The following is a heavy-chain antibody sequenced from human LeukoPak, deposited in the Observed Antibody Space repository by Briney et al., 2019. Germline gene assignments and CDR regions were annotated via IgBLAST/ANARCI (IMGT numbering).Heavy chain of an antibody. V-gene: IGHV4-39*07. CDR1: GGSINSNSYY. CDR2: INHSGST. J-gene: IGHJ6*03. Sequence: SETLSLTCTVSGGSINSNSYYWGWIRQPPGKGLEWIGEINHSGSTNYNPSLKSRVTISVDTSKNQFSLKLSSVTAADTAVYYCARVSKKYYYDSSGYYYVYYYYMDVWGKGTTVTVSS. D-gene: IGHD3-22*01. CDR3: ARVSKKYYYDSSGYYYVYYYYMDV.